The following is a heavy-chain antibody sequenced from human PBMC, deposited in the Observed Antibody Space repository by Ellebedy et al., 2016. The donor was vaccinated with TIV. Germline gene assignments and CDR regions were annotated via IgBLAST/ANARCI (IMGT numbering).Heavy chain of an antibody. J-gene: IGHJ6*02. D-gene: IGHD3-22*01. CDR2: ISNDGSNK. CDR1: GFTFSTYT. V-gene: IGHV3-30*04. Sequence: GGSLRLSCAASGFTFSTYTIHWVRQAPGKGLEWLAVISNDGSNKDYADSVKGRFTVSRDGSKNTLYLEMNSLRLDDTAVYHCVRDGAYGDYSPGYYGMDVWGRGTTVTVSS. CDR3: VRDGAYGDYSPGYYGMDV.